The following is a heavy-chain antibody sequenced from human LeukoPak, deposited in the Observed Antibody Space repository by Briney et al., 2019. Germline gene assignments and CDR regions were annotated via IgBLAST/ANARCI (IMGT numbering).Heavy chain of an antibody. CDR1: GFTFSSYA. J-gene: IGHJ4*02. V-gene: IGHV3-23*01. Sequence: GGSLRLSCAASGFTFSSYAMSWVRQAPGKGLEWVSAISGSGGSTYYADSVKGRFTISRDNAKNSLYLQMNSLRAEDTAVYYCARVGSVVAATPPDWGQGTLVTVSS. CDR2: ISGSGGST. D-gene: IGHD2-15*01. CDR3: ARVGSVVAATPPD.